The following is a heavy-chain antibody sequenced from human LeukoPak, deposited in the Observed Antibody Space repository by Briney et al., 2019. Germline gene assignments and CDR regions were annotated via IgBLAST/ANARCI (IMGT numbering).Heavy chain of an antibody. V-gene: IGHV1-69*05. CDR1: GGIFTSYA. Sequence: ASVKVSRKASGGIFTSYAISWVRQAPRQGLEWMGRVIPMFHTVNYAQNFQGRVTILTDESTSTAHMELSSLRSDDTAVYYCSKYAYSYYFDYWGRGTLVTVSS. J-gene: IGHJ4*02. CDR2: VIPMFHTV. D-gene: IGHD2-15*01. CDR3: SKYAYSYYFDY.